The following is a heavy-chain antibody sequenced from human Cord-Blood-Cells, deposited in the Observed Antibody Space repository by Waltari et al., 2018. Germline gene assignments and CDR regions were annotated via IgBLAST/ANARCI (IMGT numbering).Heavy chain of an antibody. CDR2: IYSGGST. J-gene: IGHJ5*02. D-gene: IGHD3-3*01. Sequence: EVQLVESGGGLIQPGGSLRLSCAASGFTVSRHYMSWVSPAPGKGLEWVSVIYSGGSTYYADSVKGRFTISRDNSKNTLYLQMNSLRAEDTAVYYCARSFRFLEWLGWFDPWGQGTLVTVSS. V-gene: IGHV3-53*01. CDR3: ARSFRFLEWLGWFDP. CDR1: GFTVSRHY.